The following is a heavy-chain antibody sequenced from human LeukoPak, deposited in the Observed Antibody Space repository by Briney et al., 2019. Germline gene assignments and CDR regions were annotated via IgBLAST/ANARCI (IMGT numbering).Heavy chain of an antibody. CDR3: AKGSTSNYGSDIYGV. Sequence: PGGSLRLSCAASGFTFSSYAMSWVRQALGKGLEWVSAISGSGGSTYYADSVKGRFTISRDNSKNTLYLQMNSLRAEDTAVYYCAKGSTSNYGSDIYGVWGQGTLVTVSS. CDR1: GFTFSSYA. D-gene: IGHD3-10*01. V-gene: IGHV3-23*01. CDR2: ISGSGGST. J-gene: IGHJ4*02.